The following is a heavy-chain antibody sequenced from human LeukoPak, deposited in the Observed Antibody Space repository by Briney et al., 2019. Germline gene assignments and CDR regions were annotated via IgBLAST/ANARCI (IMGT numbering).Heavy chain of an antibody. Sequence: GGSLRLSCAASGFTFSSYWMSWVRQAPGKGLEWVANIKQDGSEKYYVDSVKGRFTISRDNAKNSLYLQMNSLRAEDTAVYYCARPRRVAATPLDYWGQGTLVTVSS. CDR2: IKQDGSEK. J-gene: IGHJ4*02. CDR3: ARPRRVAATPLDY. CDR1: GFTFSSYW. V-gene: IGHV3-7*01. D-gene: IGHD6-19*01.